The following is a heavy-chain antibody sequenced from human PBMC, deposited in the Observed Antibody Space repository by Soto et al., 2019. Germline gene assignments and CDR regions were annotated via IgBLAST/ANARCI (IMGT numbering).Heavy chain of an antibody. D-gene: IGHD3-3*01. CDR1: GGTFSTHA. CDR3: ARAAGRSGYYGYYYGMDV. Sequence: QVQLVQSGAEVKKPGSSVKVSCKASGGTFSTHAISWVRQAPGQGLEWLGGIIPTLGTPNYAQKFQGRVTVTADEYTSTAYMELSRLTSEDTAVYYCARAAGRSGYYGYYYGMDVWGQGTAVNV. J-gene: IGHJ6*02. CDR2: IIPTLGTP. V-gene: IGHV1-69*01.